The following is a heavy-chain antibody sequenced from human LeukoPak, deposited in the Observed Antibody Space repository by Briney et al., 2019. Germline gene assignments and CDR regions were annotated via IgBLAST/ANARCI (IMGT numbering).Heavy chain of an antibody. D-gene: IGHD2-21*01. J-gene: IGHJ4*02. CDR2: IRNEVDGATT. CDR1: GFTFKDAW. CDR3: ATDRLFHNY. Sequence: GGSLRLSCAASGFTFKDAWMAWVRQAPGKGLEWIGRIRNEVDGATTTYATSVKGRFNISRDDSRNTLYLQMQSLKSEDTALYYCATDRLFHNYCGQGTLVTVSS. V-gene: IGHV3-15*01.